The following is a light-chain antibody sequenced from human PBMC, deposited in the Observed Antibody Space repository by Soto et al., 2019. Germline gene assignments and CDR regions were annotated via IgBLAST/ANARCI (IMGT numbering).Light chain of an antibody. J-gene: IGKJ1*01. V-gene: IGKV3-15*01. CDR1: QSVSSN. CDR3: QQYNNWPPWT. CDR2: GAS. Sequence: ERVMTQSPATLSVSPGERTTLSCRASQSVSSNLAWYQQQPGQAPRLLIYGASTRATGIPARFSGSGSGTEFTLTLSSLQSEDFAVYYCQQYNNWPPWTFGHVTKVEIK.